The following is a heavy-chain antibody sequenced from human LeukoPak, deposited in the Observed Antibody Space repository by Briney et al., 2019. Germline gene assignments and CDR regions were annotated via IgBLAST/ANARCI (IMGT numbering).Heavy chain of an antibody. Sequence: PSETLSLTCAVYGGSFSGYYWSWIRQPPGKGLEWIGEINHSGSTNYNPSLKSRVTISVDTSKNQFSLKLSSVTAADTAVYYCARHATLYCGGDCYSPYYFDYWGQGTLVTVSS. CDR1: GGSFSGYY. J-gene: IGHJ4*02. CDR2: INHSGST. V-gene: IGHV4-34*01. D-gene: IGHD2-21*02. CDR3: ARHATLYCGGDCYSPYYFDY.